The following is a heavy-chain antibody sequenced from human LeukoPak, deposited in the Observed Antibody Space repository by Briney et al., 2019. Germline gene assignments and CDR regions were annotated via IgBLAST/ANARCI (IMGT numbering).Heavy chain of an antibody. D-gene: IGHD3-10*01. J-gene: IGHJ6*03. V-gene: IGHV3-7*01. CDR2: INQDGSEK. CDR3: ASGLDGSGSYLNYYYYYYMDV. CDR1: GFTFSSYW. Sequence: PGGSLRLSCAASGFTFSSYWMSWVRQAPGKGLEWVANINQDGSEKYYVDSVKGRFTISRDNAKNSLYLQMNSLRAEDTDVYYCASGLDGSGSYLNYYYYYYMDVWGKGTTVTVSS.